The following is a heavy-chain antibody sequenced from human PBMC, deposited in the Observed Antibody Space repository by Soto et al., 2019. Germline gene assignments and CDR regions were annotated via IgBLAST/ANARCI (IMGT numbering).Heavy chain of an antibody. D-gene: IGHD2-2*02. CDR1: GFTFGSYA. CDR3: ARVGGYCSSTSCYTGDYYYGMDV. V-gene: IGHV3-30-3*01. CDR2: ISYDGSNK. J-gene: IGHJ6*02. Sequence: GGSLRLSCAASGFTFGSYAMHWVRQAPGKGLEWVAVISYDGSNKYYADSVKGRFTISRDNSKNTLYLQMNSLRAEDTAVYYWARVGGYCSSTSCYTGDYYYGMDVWGQGTAVTVSS.